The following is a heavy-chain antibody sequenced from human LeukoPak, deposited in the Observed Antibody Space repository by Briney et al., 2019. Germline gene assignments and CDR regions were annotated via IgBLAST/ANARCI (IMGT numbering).Heavy chain of an antibody. CDR1: GGSISSGGFS. Sequence: SETLSLTYAVSGGSISSGGFSWSWIRQPPGKGLEWIGYIYHSGSTYYNPSLKSRVTISVDRSKNQFSPKLSSVTAADTAVYYCASSLSSSWYKGFDYWGQGTLVTVSS. V-gene: IGHV4-30-2*01. CDR3: ASSLSSSWYKGFDY. D-gene: IGHD6-13*01. CDR2: IYHSGST. J-gene: IGHJ4*02.